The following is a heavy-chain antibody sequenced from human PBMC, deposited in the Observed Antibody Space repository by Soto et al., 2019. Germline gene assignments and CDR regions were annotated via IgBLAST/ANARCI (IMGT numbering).Heavy chain of an antibody. D-gene: IGHD2-21*02. CDR3: AKDYLAYCGGDCLHR. CDR1: GFTFSSYA. CDR2: ISGSGGST. Sequence: EVQLLESGGGLVQPGGSLRLSCAASGFTFSSYAMSWVRQAPGKGLEWVSAISGSGGSTYYADSVKGRFTISRDNSKNTRYLQMNSLRAEDTAVYYCAKDYLAYCGGDCLHRWGQGTLVTVSS. V-gene: IGHV3-23*01. J-gene: IGHJ4*02.